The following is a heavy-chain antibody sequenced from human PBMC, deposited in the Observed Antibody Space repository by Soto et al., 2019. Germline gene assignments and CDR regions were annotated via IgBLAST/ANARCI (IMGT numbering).Heavy chain of an antibody. J-gene: IGHJ4*02. CDR2: ISYDGSNE. Sequence: QVQLVESGGGVVQPGRSLRLSCAASGFTFRTYAMHWVRQAPGKGLEWVAIISYDGSNEHYADSVEGRFTISRDNSKNTLYLHMNSLRPEDTAVYYCARPPSLYHGGNYHCCDSWGQGTLVTVSS. CDR3: ARPPSLYHGGNYHCCDS. V-gene: IGHV3-30-3*01. D-gene: IGHD4-4*01. CDR1: GFTFRTYA.